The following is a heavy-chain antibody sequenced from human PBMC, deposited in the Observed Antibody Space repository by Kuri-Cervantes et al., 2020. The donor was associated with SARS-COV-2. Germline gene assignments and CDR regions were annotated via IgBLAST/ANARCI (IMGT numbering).Heavy chain of an antibody. Sequence: GGSLRLSCAASGLTVSSNYMSWVRQAPGKGLEWVSVIYSGGSTYYADSVKGRFTISRDNSKNTLYLQMNSLRAEDTAVYFCARALYGGRLDYSPTSGYYYEGMDVWGQGTMVTVSS. V-gene: IGHV3-66*01. D-gene: IGHD3-9*01. CDR1: GLTVSSNY. J-gene: IGHJ6*02. CDR2: IYSGGST. CDR3: ARALYGGRLDYSPTSGYYYEGMDV.